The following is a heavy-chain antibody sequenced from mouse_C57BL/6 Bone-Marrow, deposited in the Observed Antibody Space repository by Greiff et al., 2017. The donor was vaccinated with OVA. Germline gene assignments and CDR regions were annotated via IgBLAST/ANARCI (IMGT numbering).Heavy chain of an antibody. V-gene: IGHV14-4*01. CDR2: IDPENGDT. CDR3: TTDDGLAWFAY. Sequence: EVQLQQSGAELVRPGASVMLSCTASGFNIKDDYMHWVKQRPEQGLEWIGWIDPENGDTEYASKFQGKATITADTSSNTAYLQLSSLTSEDTAVYYCTTDDGLAWFAYWGQGTLVTVSA. D-gene: IGHD2-3*01. CDR1: GFNIKDDY. J-gene: IGHJ3*01.